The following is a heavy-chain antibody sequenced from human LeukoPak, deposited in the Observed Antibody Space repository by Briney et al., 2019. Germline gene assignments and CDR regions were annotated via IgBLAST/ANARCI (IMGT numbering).Heavy chain of an antibody. D-gene: IGHD1-26*01. CDR3: ARDFSSGSYYGDYFFDY. V-gene: IGHV3-21*01. CDR2: ITDSSSSR. CDR1: GFTFSSYT. J-gene: IGHJ4*02. Sequence: GGSLRLSCAASGFTFSSYTMNWVRQAPGKGLEWVSSITDSSSSRYYADSVKGRFTISRDNAKNSLYLQMNGLRAEDTAVYYCARDFSSGSYYGDYFFDYWGQGTLVTVSS.